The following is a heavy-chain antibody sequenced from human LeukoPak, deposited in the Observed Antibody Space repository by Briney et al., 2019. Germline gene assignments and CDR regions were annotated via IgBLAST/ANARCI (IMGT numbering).Heavy chain of an antibody. CDR1: GASFSSSH. V-gene: IGHV4-59*07. J-gene: IGHJ4*02. CDR2: LSYTGKT. CDR3: SEGYFEPFDH. D-gene: IGHD2/OR15-2a*01. Sequence: PSDTLSLTCVVSGASFSSSHWNWIRQLPGKGLEWIGCLSYTGKTDYNPSLTSRVTISLDTSKNQVSLKLRSVTAADTAVYYCSEGYFEPFDHWGQGTLVTVSS.